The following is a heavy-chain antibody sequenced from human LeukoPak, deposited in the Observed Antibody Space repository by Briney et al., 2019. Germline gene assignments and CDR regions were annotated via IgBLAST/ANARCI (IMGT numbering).Heavy chain of an antibody. CDR3: ARDRPARGSEIDF. Sequence: GASVKVSCKASGYTFTGYYIHWVRPAPGQGLEWMGWIDPNSGDTNYAQKFQGRVTLTRDTSIRTAYMELSRLSSDDTAVYYCARDRPARGSEIDFWGQGTLVTVSS. CDR1: GYTFTGYY. J-gene: IGHJ4*02. CDR2: IDPNSGDT. D-gene: IGHD6-6*01. V-gene: IGHV1-2*02.